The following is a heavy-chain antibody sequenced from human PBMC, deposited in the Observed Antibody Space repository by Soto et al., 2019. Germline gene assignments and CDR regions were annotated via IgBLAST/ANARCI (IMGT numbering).Heavy chain of an antibody. CDR3: ARLPTPYYDSSGYYRDY. CDR2: IYYSGST. Sequence: SETLSLTCTGSGGSISSSSYYWGWIRQPPGKGLEWIGRIYYSGSTYYNPSLKSRVTISVDTSKNQFSLKLSSVTAAATAGYYCARLPTPYYDSSGYYRDYWGQGTLVTVSS. CDR1: GGSISSSSYY. D-gene: IGHD3-22*01. V-gene: IGHV4-39*01. J-gene: IGHJ4*02.